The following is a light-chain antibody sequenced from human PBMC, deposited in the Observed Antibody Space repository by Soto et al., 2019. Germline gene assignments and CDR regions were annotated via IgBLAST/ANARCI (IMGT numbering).Light chain of an antibody. Sequence: EIVMTQSPGTLSVSPGERVTLSCRASQSAGSKVAWYQQKPGQAPRLLIYGASTRATAIPGRFRGSGSGTEFTLTISSLQSEDFEVYYCQQYDGWPQTFGQGTKVDIK. CDR2: GAS. CDR1: QSAGSK. V-gene: IGKV3-15*01. J-gene: IGKJ1*01. CDR3: QQYDGWPQT.